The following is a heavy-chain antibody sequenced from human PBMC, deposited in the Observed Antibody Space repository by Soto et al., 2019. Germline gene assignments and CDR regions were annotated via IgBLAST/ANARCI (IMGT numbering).Heavy chain of an antibody. Sequence: GGSLRLSCAASGFTFTSYSMNWVRQAPGKGLEWVSSISSTSSYIYSADSVKGRFTISRDNAKKSLYLLMNSLRAEDTAVYYCARGDLDYGDPWYYYYYMDVWGKGTTVTVSS. CDR2: ISSTSSYI. J-gene: IGHJ6*03. D-gene: IGHD4-17*01. V-gene: IGHV3-21*01. CDR1: GFTFTSYS. CDR3: ARGDLDYGDPWYYYYYMDV.